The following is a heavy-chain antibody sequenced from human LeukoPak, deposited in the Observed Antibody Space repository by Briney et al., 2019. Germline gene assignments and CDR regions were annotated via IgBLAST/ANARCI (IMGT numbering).Heavy chain of an antibody. CDR1: GYTFTSYG. CDR3: ARDSKYYYGSGRSYAFDI. Sequence: ASVTVSFKSTGYTFTSYGISWLRQAPGQGLAWMGWISAYNGNTNYAQKLQGRVTMTTDTSTSTDYMELRSLRSDDTAVYYCARDSKYYYGSGRSYAFDIWGQGTMVTVSS. CDR2: ISAYNGNT. D-gene: IGHD3-10*01. J-gene: IGHJ3*02. V-gene: IGHV1-18*01.